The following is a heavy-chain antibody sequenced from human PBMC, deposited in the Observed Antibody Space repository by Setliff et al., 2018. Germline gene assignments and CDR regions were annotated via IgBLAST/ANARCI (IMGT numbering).Heavy chain of an antibody. CDR3: ARLVRFCTTSTCQGASASEH. CDR1: GFTFRNYA. CDR2: ISAYNGDT. J-gene: IGHJ4*02. Sequence: ASVKVSCKASGFTFRNYAISWVRQAPGQGLEWMGWISAYNGDTTYTQNLQGRVTLTTDTSTTTAYMELRSLRSDDTAVYYCARLVRFCTTSTCQGASASEHWGQGTLVTVSS. D-gene: IGHD2-8*01. V-gene: IGHV1-18*01.